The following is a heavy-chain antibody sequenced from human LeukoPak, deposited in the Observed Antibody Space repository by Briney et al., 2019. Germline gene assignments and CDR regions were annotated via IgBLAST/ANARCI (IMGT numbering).Heavy chain of an antibody. CDR2: IIPMFDTA. CDR3: ARERYSSGWYYYYYYMDV. CDR1: GGTFNRYA. J-gene: IGHJ6*03. Sequence: ASVKVSCKASGGTFNRYAISWVRQAPGQGLEWMGGIIPMFDTANYAQRFQGRLTITADKSTSTAYMELSSLTSEDTAVYYCARERYSSGWYYYYYYMDVWGKGTTVTVSS. V-gene: IGHV1-69*06. D-gene: IGHD6-19*01.